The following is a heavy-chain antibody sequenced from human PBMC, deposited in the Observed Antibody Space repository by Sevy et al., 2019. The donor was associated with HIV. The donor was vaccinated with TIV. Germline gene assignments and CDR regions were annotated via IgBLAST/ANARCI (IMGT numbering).Heavy chain of an antibody. CDR2: ISGSGTNT. CDR3: AKNDISGFYDY. CDR1: GFTFSNYA. Sequence: GGSLRLSCAASGFTFSNYAMHWVRQAPGKGLEWVSAISGSGTNTYYADSVKGRLTISRDNSKNTVYLQMHSLRAEDTAIYYCAKNDISGFYDYWGQGTLVTVSS. D-gene: IGHD3-22*01. J-gene: IGHJ4*02. V-gene: IGHV3-23*01.